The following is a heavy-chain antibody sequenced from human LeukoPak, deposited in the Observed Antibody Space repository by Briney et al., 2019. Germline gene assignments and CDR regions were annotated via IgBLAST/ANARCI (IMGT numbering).Heavy chain of an antibody. D-gene: IGHD3-10*01. CDR2: ISWDGGST. J-gene: IGHJ6*02. CDR1: GFTFDDYT. V-gene: IGHV3-43*01. CDR3: ATTYMSSGSYDLYGMDV. Sequence: PGGSLRLSCAASGFTFDDYTMHWVRQAPGKGLEWVSLISWDGGSTYYADSVKGRFTISRDNSKNSLYLQMNSLRTEDTALYYCATTYMSSGSYDLYGMDVWGQGTTVTVSS.